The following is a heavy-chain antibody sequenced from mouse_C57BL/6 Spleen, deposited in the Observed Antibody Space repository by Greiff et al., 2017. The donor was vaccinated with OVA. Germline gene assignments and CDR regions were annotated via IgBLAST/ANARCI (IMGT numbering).Heavy chain of an antibody. CDR2: IDPSDSYT. CDR3: AGDGYHGGYVDV. CDR1: GYTFTSYW. J-gene: IGHJ1*03. Sequence: QVQLQQPGAELVMPGASVKLSCKASGYTFTSYWMHWVKQRPGQGLEWIGEIDPSDSYTNYNQKFKGKSTLTVDKSSSTAYMQLSSLTSEDSAVYYCAGDGYHGGYVDVWGTGTTVTVAS. V-gene: IGHV1-69*01. D-gene: IGHD2-3*01.